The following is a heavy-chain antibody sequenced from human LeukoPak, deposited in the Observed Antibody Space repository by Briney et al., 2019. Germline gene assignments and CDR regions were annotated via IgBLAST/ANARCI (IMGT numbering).Heavy chain of an antibody. J-gene: IGHJ4*02. V-gene: IGHV1-2*02. CDR2: INPNSGGT. CDR3: AGGYYGSGSHDYFDY. CDR1: GYTFTRYY. D-gene: IGHD3-10*01. Sequence: ASVKVSCKASGYTFTRYYMHWVRQAPGQGLEWMGWINPNSGGTNYAQKFQGRVTMTRDTSISTAYMELSRLRSDDTAVYYCAGGYYGSGSHDYFDYWGQGTLVTVSS.